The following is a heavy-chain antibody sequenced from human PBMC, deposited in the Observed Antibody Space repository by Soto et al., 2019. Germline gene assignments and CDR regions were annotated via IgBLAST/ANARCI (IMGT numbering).Heavy chain of an antibody. J-gene: IGHJ4*02. D-gene: IGHD2-8*02. CDR2: ISFDGTNQ. V-gene: IGHV3-30*18. CDR3: AKDYHTWWLDQ. CDR1: GFTFSSYG. Sequence: QVQLVESGGGVVHPGRSLRLSCAASGFTFSSYGMHWVRQAPGKGLEWVAVISFDGTNQYYADSVKGRFLISRDNSKNTVYLQMNSLRPEDTALYLCAKDYHTWWLDQWGQGTLVSVSS.